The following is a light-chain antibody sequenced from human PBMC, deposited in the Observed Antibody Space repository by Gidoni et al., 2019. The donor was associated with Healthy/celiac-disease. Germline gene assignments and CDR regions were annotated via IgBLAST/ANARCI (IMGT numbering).Light chain of an antibody. CDR3: QQYGSSRLT. CDR2: GAS. Sequence: EIVLTQSPGTLSLSPGERATLSCRASQSVSSSYLAWYQQKPGQAPRLLIYGASSRATGIPDRFSGSGSGTDFTLTISRLEPEDFAVYYCQQYGSSRLTFGGGTKGDQT. CDR1: QSVSSSY. J-gene: IGKJ4*01. V-gene: IGKV3-20*01.